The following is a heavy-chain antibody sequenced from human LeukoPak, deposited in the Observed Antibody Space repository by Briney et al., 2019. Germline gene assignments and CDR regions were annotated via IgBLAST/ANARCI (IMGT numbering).Heavy chain of an antibody. J-gene: IGHJ4*02. CDR2: IIPIFGTA. V-gene: IGHV1-69*13. CDR3: ARARRGYCSGGSCYSFDY. CDR1: GDSLTDYY. Sequence: SVRVSCKASGDSLTDYYMHWGREAPGHGVEWMGRIIPIFGTANSAQKFEGRVTIPADESTSTAYMEMSSLRSEDTAVYYCARARRGYCSGGSCYSFDYWGQGTLVTVSS. D-gene: IGHD2-15*01.